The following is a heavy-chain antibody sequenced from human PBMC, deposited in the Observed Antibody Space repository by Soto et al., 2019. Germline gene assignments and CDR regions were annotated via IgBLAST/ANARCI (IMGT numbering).Heavy chain of an antibody. CDR1: GGTFSSYA. CDR2: IIPIFGTA. CDR3: ARDRGEVDSSGYYPRREYYFDY. Sequence: ASVKVSCKASGGTFSSYAISWVRQAPGQGLEWMGGIIPIFGTANYAQKFQGRVTITADESTSTAYMELSSLRSEDTAVYYCARDRGEVDSSGYYPRREYYFDYWGQGTLVTVSS. V-gene: IGHV1-69*13. D-gene: IGHD3-22*01. J-gene: IGHJ4*02.